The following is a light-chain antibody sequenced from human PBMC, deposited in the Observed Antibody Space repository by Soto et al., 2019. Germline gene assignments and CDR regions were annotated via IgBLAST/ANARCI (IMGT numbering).Light chain of an antibody. CDR1: SSDVGGYNY. CDR3: SSYTTITTLERV. J-gene: IGLJ1*01. Sequence: QSALTQPASVSGSPGQSITISCTGTSSDVGGYNYVSWYQQHSGKAPKLMIYEVSNRPSGVSNRFSGSKSGDTASLTISGLQAEDDADYYCSSYTTITTLERVFGTGTKLTVL. V-gene: IGLV2-14*01. CDR2: EVS.